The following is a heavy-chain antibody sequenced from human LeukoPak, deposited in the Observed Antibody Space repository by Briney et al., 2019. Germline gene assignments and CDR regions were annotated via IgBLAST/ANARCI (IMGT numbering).Heavy chain of an antibody. CDR1: GFSFSSYG. D-gene: IGHD3-3*01. CDR3: AKVGQTYYDFWSGYYPDY. CDR2: IRYDGSNK. V-gene: IGHV3-30*02. J-gene: IGHJ4*02. Sequence: PGGSLRLSCAASGFSFSSYGMHWVRQAPGKGLEWVAFIRYDGSNKYYADSVKGRFTISRDNSKNTLYLRMNSLRAEDTAVYYCAKVGQTYYDFWSGYYPDYWGQGTLVTVSS.